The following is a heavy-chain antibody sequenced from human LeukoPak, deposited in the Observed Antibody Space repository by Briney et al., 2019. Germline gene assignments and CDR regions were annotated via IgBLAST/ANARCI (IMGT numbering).Heavy chain of an antibody. J-gene: IGHJ4*02. CDR1: GFTVSSNY. CDR3: ARVVDHDYGDYYLDY. Sequence: GGSLRLSCAASGFTVSSNYMSWVRQAPGKGLEWVSVIYSGGSTDYADSVKGRLTISRDNSKNTLYLQMNSLRAEDTAVYYCARVVDHDYGDYYLDYWGQGTLVTVSS. CDR2: IYSGGST. V-gene: IGHV3-53*01. D-gene: IGHD4-17*01.